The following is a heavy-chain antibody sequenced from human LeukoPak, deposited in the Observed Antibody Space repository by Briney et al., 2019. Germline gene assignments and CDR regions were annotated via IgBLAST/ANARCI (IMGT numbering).Heavy chain of an antibody. D-gene: IGHD1-26*01. CDR3: ARRYSGRYYND. CDR1: GDSIGCSNCY. CDR2: IYYSGDT. J-gene: IGHJ4*02. V-gene: IGHV4-39*01. Sequence: SETLSLTCTVSGDSIGCSNCYWGWVRQPPGTGLEWIGSIYYSGDTHYNPSLKSRVTISVDPSKNQFSLKLSSVTAADTAVYYCARRYSGRYYNDWGQGTLDTVSS.